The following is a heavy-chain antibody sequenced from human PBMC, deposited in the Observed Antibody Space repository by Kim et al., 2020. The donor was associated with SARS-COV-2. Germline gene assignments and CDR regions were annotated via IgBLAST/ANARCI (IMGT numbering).Heavy chain of an antibody. D-gene: IGHD6-13*01. Sequence: SVKVSCKASGGTFSSYAISWVRQAPGQGLEWMGGIIPIFGTANYAQKFQGRVTITADESTSTAYMELSSLRSEDTAVYYCARGNSSRGYRTFDYWGQGTLVTVSS. CDR2: IIPIFGTA. V-gene: IGHV1-69*13. CDR1: GGTFSSYA. J-gene: IGHJ4*02. CDR3: ARGNSSRGYRTFDY.